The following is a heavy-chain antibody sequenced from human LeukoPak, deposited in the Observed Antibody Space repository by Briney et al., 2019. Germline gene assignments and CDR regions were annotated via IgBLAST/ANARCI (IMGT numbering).Heavy chain of an antibody. CDR2: IIPIFGTA. J-gene: IGHJ5*02. Sequence: SVKVSCKASGGTFSSYAISWVRQAPGQGLEWMGRIIPIFGTANYAQEFQGRVTVTTDESTSTAYMELSSLRSEDTAVYYCARESPQGIVVVVAENWFDPWGQGTLVTVSS. CDR3: ARESPQGIVVVVAENWFDP. V-gene: IGHV1-69*05. CDR1: GGTFSSYA. D-gene: IGHD2-15*01.